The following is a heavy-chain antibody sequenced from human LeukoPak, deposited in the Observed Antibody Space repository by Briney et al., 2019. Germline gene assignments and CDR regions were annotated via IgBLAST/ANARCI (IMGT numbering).Heavy chain of an antibody. CDR2: INHSGST. J-gene: IGHJ6*02. CDR1: GGSFSGYY. CDR3: ARGRSGSGSYVLAPIYYYGMDV. V-gene: IGHV4-34*01. D-gene: IGHD3-10*01. Sequence: SETLSLTCAVYGGSFSGYYWSWIRQPPGKGLEWIGEINHSGSTNYNPSLKSRVTISVDTSKNQFSLKLSSVTAADTAVYYCARGRSGSGSYVLAPIYYYGMDVWGQGTTVTVSS.